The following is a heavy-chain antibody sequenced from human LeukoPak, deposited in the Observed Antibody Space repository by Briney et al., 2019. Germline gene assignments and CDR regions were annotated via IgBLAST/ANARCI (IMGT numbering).Heavy chain of an antibody. D-gene: IGHD6-13*01. J-gene: IGHJ6*03. CDR3: ARHSSWYQYYYYYYMDV. CDR2: ISAYNGNT. V-gene: IGHV1-18*01. CDR1: GYTFTSYG. Sequence: GASVKVSCKASGYTFTSYGISWVRQAPGQGLEWMGWISAYNGNTNYARKLQGRVTMTTDTSTSTAYMELRSLRSDDTAVYYCARHSSWYQYYYYYYMDVWGKGTTVTVSS.